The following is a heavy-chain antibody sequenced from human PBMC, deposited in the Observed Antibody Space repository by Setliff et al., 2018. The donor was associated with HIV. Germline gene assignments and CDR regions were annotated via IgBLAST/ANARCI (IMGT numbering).Heavy chain of an antibody. CDR3: ATNYGHDAFDI. D-gene: IGHD3-16*01. J-gene: IGHJ3*02. CDR2: INPNSGNT. V-gene: IGHV1-8*02. CDR1: GYSFTTSY. Sequence: ASVKVSCKASGYSFTTSYIHWVRQAPGQGLEWMGIINPNSGNTDYAQKFQGRVTMTRNTSINTAYMELSSLRSEDTAVYYCATNYGHDAFDIWGQGTMVTVSS.